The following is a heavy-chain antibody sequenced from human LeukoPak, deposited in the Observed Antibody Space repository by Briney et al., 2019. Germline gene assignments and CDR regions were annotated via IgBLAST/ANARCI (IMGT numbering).Heavy chain of an antibody. J-gene: IGHJ3*02. Sequence: ASVKVSCKASGYTFTSYAMHWVRQAPGQRLEWMGWINAGNGNTKYSQKFQGRVTITADESTSTAYMELSSLRSEDTAVYYCARDGTGDAFDIWGQGTMVTVSS. V-gene: IGHV1-3*01. CDR1: GYTFTSYA. D-gene: IGHD1-1*01. CDR3: ARDGTGDAFDI. CDR2: INAGNGNT.